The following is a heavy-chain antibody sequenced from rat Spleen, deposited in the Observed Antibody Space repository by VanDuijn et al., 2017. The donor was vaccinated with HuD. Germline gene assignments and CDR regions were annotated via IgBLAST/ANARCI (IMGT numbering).Heavy chain of an antibody. CDR1: GFTFSSYD. CDR3: TRHDYPGVTTNWFAY. V-gene: IGHV5-29*01. Sequence: EVQLVESGGALVQPGRSLKLSCPASGFTFSSYDMAWVRPAQTTGLEWVATISYDGSSPYYRDPVTGRFPISSDNAKTTLYLQMASLRSEDTATYYCTRHDYPGVTTNWFAYWGQGTLVTVSS. CDR2: ISYDGSSP. J-gene: IGHJ3*01. D-gene: IGHD1-4*01.